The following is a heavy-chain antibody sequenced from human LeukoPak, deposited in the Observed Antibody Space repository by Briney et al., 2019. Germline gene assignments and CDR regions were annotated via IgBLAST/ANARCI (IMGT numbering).Heavy chain of an antibody. CDR2: IYNTRST. CDR3: ARRNILTEGEAFDI. D-gene: IGHD3-9*01. V-gene: IGHV4-59*08. CDR1: GGSISNYY. Sequence: PSETLSLTCTVSGGSISNYYWTWIRQPPGNGLEWIGSIYNTRSTNYNPSLKSRVTISVDTSKNQFSLKLNSVTAADTAVYYCARRNILTEGEAFDIWGQGTLVTVSS. J-gene: IGHJ3*02.